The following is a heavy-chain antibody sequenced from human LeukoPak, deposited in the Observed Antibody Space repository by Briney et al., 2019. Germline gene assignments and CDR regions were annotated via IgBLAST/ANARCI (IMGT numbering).Heavy chain of an antibody. V-gene: IGHV3-30*18. CDR1: GFTFSSYG. J-gene: IGHJ1*01. Sequence: QTGGSLRLSCAASGFTFSSYGMHWVRQAPGKGLEWVAVISYDGSNKYYADSVKGRFTISRDNSKNTLYLQMNSLRAEDTAVYYCAKVKPPWETTSYFQHWGQGTLVTVSS. CDR3: AKVKPPWETTSYFQH. D-gene: IGHD1-26*01. CDR2: ISYDGSNK.